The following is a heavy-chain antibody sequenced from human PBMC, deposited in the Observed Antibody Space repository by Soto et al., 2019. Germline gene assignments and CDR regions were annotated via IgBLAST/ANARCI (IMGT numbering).Heavy chain of an antibody. CDR2: IIPIFGTA. Sequence: GASVKVSCKASGGTFSSYAISWVRQAPGQGLEWMGGIIPIFGTANYAQKFQGRVTITADESTSTAYMELSSLRSEDTAVYYCARDFFRSRPQYCSGGSCYEGFDPWGQGIRVTVS. V-gene: IGHV1-69*13. CDR3: ARDFFRSRPQYCSGGSCYEGFDP. J-gene: IGHJ5*02. CDR1: GGTFSSYA. D-gene: IGHD2-15*01.